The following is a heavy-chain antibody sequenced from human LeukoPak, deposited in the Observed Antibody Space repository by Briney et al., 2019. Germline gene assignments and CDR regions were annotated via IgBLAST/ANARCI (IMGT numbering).Heavy chain of an antibody. D-gene: IGHD3-16*01. J-gene: IGHJ5*02. CDR2: IYHSGST. CDR3: AREVGLGMYNWFDP. CDR1: GGSISNYY. Sequence: SETLSLTCTVSGGSISNYYWYWIRQPPGKGLECIGYIYHSGSTNYNPSLKSRVTISVDTSKNQFSLKLRSVTAADTAVYYCAREVGLGMYNWFDPWGQGTLVTVSS. V-gene: IGHV4-59*01.